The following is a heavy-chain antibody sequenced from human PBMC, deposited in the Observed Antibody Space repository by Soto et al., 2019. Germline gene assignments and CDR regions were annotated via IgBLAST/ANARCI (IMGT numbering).Heavy chain of an antibody. D-gene: IGHD3-16*01. J-gene: IGHJ3*01. CDR1: GYAFSSYW. V-gene: IGHV5-51*01. CDR3: ARSYYLADAFDV. Sequence: GESLKISCQGSGYAFSSYWIAWVRQMPGKGLEWMGIIYPGDSDTRYSPSFQGQVTISVDKSITTAYLQWSSLKASDTAMYYCARSYYLADAFDVWGQGTMVTVSS. CDR2: IYPGDSDT.